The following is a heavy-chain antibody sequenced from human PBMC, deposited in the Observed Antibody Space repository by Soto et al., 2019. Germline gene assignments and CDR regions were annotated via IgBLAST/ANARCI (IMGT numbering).Heavy chain of an antibody. V-gene: IGHV4-4*02. J-gene: IGHJ6*02. CDR2: IYHSGST. D-gene: IGHD5-18*01. CDR3: ARVLRSGYSYGYGYGMDV. Sequence: XETLSLTCAVSGGSISSRNWWSWFRQPPGKGLEWIGEIYHSGSTNYNPSLKSRVTISVDKSKNQFSLKLSSVTAADTAVYYCARVLRSGYSYGYGYGMDVWGQGTTVTVSS. CDR1: GGSISSRNW.